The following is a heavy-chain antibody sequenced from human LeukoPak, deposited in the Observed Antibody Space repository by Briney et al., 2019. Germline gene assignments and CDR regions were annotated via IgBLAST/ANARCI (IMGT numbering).Heavy chain of an antibody. CDR3: ASSGWYSTPNWFDP. D-gene: IGHD6-19*01. Sequence: PGGSLRLSCVASGFTFSSNGMHWVRQAPGKGLEWVASIKEDGSEKYYVDSVKGRFTISRDNAKNSLYLQMNSLRAEDTAMYYCASSGWYSTPNWFDPWGQGTLVIVSS. V-gene: IGHV3-7*01. CDR1: GFTFSSNG. J-gene: IGHJ5*02. CDR2: IKEDGSEK.